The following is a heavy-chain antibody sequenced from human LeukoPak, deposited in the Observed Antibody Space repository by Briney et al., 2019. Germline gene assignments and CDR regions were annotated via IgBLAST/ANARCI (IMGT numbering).Heavy chain of an antibody. CDR2: IYYSGST. D-gene: IGHD3-22*01. CDR3: ARIVGYYRPDY. CDR1: GGSISSSSYY. Sequence: SETLSLTCTVSGGSISSSSYYWGWIRQPPGKGLEWIGSIYYSGSTYYNPPLKSRVTISVDTSKNQFSLKLSSVTAADTAVYYCARIVGYYRPDYWGQGTLVTVSS. V-gene: IGHV4-39*01. J-gene: IGHJ4*02.